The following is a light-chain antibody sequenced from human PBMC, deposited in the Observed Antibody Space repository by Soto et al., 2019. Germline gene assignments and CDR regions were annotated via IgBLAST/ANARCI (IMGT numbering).Light chain of an antibody. CDR1: SSDVGSYNL. J-gene: IGLJ1*01. Sequence: QSVLTQPASVSGSPGQSITISCTGTSSDVGSYNLVSWYQQHPGKAPKLMIYEDNKRPSGVSNHFSGSKSGNTASLTISGLQAEDEADYFCCSYAGSSTPYVFGSGTKVTVL. CDR2: EDN. V-gene: IGLV2-23*01. CDR3: CSYAGSSTPYV.